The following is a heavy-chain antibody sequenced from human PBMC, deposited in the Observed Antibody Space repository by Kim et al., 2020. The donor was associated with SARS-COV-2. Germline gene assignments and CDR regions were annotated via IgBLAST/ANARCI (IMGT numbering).Heavy chain of an antibody. CDR2: INHSGST. Sequence: SQTLSLTCAVYGGSFSGYYWSWIRQPPGKGLEWIGEINHSGSTNYNPSLKSRVTISVDTSKNQFSLKLSSVTAADTALYYCARGFYRQLWLPGGYYYYYGMDVWGQGTTVTVSS. CDR3: ARGFYRQLWLPGGYYYYYGMDV. V-gene: IGHV4-34*01. J-gene: IGHJ6*02. D-gene: IGHD5-18*01. CDR1: GGSFSGYY.